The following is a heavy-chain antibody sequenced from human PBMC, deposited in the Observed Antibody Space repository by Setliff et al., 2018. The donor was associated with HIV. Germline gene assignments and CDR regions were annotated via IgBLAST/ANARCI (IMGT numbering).Heavy chain of an antibody. D-gene: IGHD6-19*01. J-gene: IGHJ3*02. CDR1: GFTFSSYA. CDR3: AREWAVAGRGGAFDI. CDR2: ISYDGSNK. V-gene: IGHV3-30*04. Sequence: GGSLRLSCAASGFTFSSYAMHWVRQAPGKGLEWVAVISYDGSNKYYADSVKGRFTISRDNSKNTLYLQMNSLRAEDTAVYYCAREWAVAGRGGAFDIWGQGTMVTVSS.